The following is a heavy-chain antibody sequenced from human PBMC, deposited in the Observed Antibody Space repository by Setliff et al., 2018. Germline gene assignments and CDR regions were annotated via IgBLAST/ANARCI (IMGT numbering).Heavy chain of an antibody. CDR3: ARSKVEAAMVKHNWFDP. Sequence: GASVKVSCKTSGYNFRNYGISWVRQVPGQGLEWMGWMNPNSGNTGYAQNFQGRVSMTRNTSISTAYMELNSLTSEDTAVYYCARSKVEAAMVKHNWFDPWGQGTLVTVSS. V-gene: IGHV1-8*02. J-gene: IGHJ5*02. D-gene: IGHD5-18*01. CDR2: MNPNSGNT. CDR1: GYNFRNYG.